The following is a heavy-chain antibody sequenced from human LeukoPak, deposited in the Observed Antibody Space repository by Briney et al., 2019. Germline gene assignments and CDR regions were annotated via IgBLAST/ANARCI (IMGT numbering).Heavy chain of an antibody. CDR3: ARRLTQYDCFDP. D-gene: IGHD2-2*01. J-gene: IGHJ5*02. Sequence: SQTLSLTCATSGDSVSSNSVTWNWIRQSPSRGLEWLGRTYYRSTWYNDYAVSVSGRITVNPDTSKNQFSLHLNSVTPEDTAVYYCARRLTQYDCFDPWGQGILVTVSS. CDR1: GDSVSSNSVT. CDR2: TYYRSTWYN. V-gene: IGHV6-1*01.